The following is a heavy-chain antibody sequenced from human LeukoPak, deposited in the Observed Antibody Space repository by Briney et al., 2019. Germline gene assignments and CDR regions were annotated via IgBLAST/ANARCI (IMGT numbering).Heavy chain of an antibody. CDR1: GGSISSSSYY. V-gene: IGHV4-39*07. CDR3: ARGHDFWSGYYQGFDP. J-gene: IGHJ5*02. CDR2: IYYSGST. Sequence: SETLSLTCTVSGGSISSSSYYWGWIRQPPGKGLEWIGSIYYSGSTNYNPSLKSRVTISVDTSKNQFSLKLSSVTAADTAVYYCARGHDFWSGYYQGFDPWGQGTLVTVSS. D-gene: IGHD3-3*01.